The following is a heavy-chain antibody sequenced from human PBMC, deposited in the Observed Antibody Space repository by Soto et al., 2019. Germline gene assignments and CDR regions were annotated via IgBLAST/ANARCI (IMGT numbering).Heavy chain of an antibody. J-gene: IGHJ4*02. CDR3: AKEIFAAAYAATSAFDL. CDR1: GGAFSSYA. Sequence: ASVKVSCKASGGAFSSYAISWVRQAPGQGLEWMGGIIPIFGTANYAQKFQGRVTITADESTSTAYMELNSLRAEDTGRYFCAKEIFAAAYAATSAFDLWGQGTLVTVSS. D-gene: IGHD2-8*01. V-gene: IGHV1-69*13. CDR2: IIPIFGTA.